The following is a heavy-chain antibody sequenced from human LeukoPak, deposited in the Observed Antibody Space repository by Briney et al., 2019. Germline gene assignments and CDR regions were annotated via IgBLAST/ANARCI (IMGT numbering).Heavy chain of an antibody. CDR1: GFTFNTYS. CDR2: IDSSGGYM. Sequence: GGSLRLSCEASGFTFNTYSMNWARQAPGKGLEWVSSIDSSGGYMFYADSVKGRFIISRDNAKNSLYLQMNSLRPEDTAIYYCAREGGSGWYSGWFDPWGQGTLVTVSS. CDR3: AREGGSGWYSGWFDP. V-gene: IGHV3-21*01. D-gene: IGHD6-19*01. J-gene: IGHJ5*02.